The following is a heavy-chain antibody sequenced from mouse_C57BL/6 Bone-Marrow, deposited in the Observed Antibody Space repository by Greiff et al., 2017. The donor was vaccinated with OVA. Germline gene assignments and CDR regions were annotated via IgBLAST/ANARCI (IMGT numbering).Heavy chain of an antibody. D-gene: IGHD1-1*01. J-gene: IGHJ3*01. CDR1: GYTFTSYG. CDR2: ISPRSGNT. CDR3: ARRRITTVPFAY. Sequence: VQLQQSGAELARPGASVKLSCKASGYTFTSYGISWVKQRTGQGLEWIGEISPRSGNTYYNEKFTGKATLTADKSSSTAYMELRSLTSEDSAVYFCARRRITTVPFAYWGQGTLVTVSA. V-gene: IGHV1-81*01.